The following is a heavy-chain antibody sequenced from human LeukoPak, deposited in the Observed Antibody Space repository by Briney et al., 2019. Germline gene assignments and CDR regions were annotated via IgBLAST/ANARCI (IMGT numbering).Heavy chain of an antibody. CDR2: INHSGST. J-gene: IGHJ4*02. CDR3: ARGGRYSYGPFDY. V-gene: IGHV4-34*01. CDR1: GGSFSGYY. D-gene: IGHD5-18*01. Sequence: PSETLSLTCAVYGGSFSGYYWSWIRQPPGKGLEWIGEINHSGSTNYNPSLKSRVTISVDTSKNQFSLKLSSVTAADRAVYYCARGGRYSYGPFDYWGQGTLVTVSS.